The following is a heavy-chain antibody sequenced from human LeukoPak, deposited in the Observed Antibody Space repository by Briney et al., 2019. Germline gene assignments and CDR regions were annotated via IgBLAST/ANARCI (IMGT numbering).Heavy chain of an antibody. CDR1: GFTFRDYA. J-gene: IGHJ6*02. Sequence: GGSLRLSCAVSGFTFRDYAMSWVRQAPGKGLEWVSAISGSGGSTYYADSVKGRFTISRDNSKNTLYLQMNSLRAEDTAVYYCAKDSSGGSYYLYYYYYGMDVWGQGTTVTVSS. CDR2: ISGSGGST. CDR3: AKDSSGGSYYLYYYYYGMDV. V-gene: IGHV3-23*01. D-gene: IGHD1-26*01.